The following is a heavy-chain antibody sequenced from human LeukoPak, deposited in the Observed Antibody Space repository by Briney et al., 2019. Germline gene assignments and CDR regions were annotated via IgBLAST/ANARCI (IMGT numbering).Heavy chain of an antibody. D-gene: IGHD2-15*01. CDR1: GGSISSYY. V-gene: IGHV4-59*01. CDR2: IYYSGST. Sequence: SETLSLTCTVSGGSISSYYWSWIRQPPGKGLEWIGYIYYSGSTNYNPSLKSRVTISVDTSKTPFSLRLSSVTTADTAVYYCARDHGYCSGGSCYPYYFDYWGQGTLVTVSS. CDR3: ARDHGYCSGGSCYPYYFDY. J-gene: IGHJ4*02.